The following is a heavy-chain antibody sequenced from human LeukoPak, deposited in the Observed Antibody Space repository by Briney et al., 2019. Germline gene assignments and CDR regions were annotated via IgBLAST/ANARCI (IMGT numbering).Heavy chain of an antibody. J-gene: IGHJ4*02. V-gene: IGHV3-9*01. Sequence: GGSLRLSCAASGFTFDDYAMHWVRQAPGKGLEWVSGISWNSGSIGYADSVKGRFTISRDNAKNSLYLQMNSLRAEDTALYYCAKGKYSSGWYGDYFDYWGQGTLVTVSS. CDR1: GFTFDDYA. CDR3: AKGKYSSGWYGDYFDY. D-gene: IGHD6-19*01. CDR2: ISWNSGSI.